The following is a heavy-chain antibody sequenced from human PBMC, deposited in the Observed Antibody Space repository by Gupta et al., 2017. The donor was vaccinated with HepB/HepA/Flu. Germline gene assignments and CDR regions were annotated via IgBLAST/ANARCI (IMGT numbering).Heavy chain of an antibody. D-gene: IGHD3-3*01. V-gene: IGHV3-15*01. CDR3: TTVFLPFWSGLLDGAFDI. CDR2: IKSKTDGGTT. CDR1: GFTFSNAW. Sequence: EVQLVESGGGLIKPGGSLRLSCAASGFTFSNAWLSWVRQAPGKGLEWVGRIKSKTDGGTTDYAAPVKGRFTISRDDSKNTLYLQMNSLKTEDTAVYYCTTVFLPFWSGLLDGAFDIWGQGTMVTVSS. J-gene: IGHJ3*02.